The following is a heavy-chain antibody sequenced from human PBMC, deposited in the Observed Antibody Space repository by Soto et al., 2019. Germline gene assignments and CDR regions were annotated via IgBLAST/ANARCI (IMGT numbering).Heavy chain of an antibody. CDR3: AKYYDSSGVWDLDY. Sequence: PGGSLRLSCAASGFSFSSYAMSWVRQAPGKGLEWVSLISGNDGRTYYADSVKGRFTISRDNSKNTLDLQMNSLRAEDTAVYYCAKYYDSSGVWDLDYWGQGTLVTVSS. CDR1: GFSFSSYA. V-gene: IGHV3-23*01. D-gene: IGHD3-22*01. CDR2: ISGNDGRT. J-gene: IGHJ4*02.